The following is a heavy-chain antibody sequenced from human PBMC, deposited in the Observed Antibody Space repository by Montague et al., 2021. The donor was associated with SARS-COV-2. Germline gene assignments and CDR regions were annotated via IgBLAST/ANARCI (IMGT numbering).Heavy chain of an antibody. J-gene: IGHJ4*02. CDR3: ARISGITSWYYDY. CDR1: GGSVGSGSYY. V-gene: IGHV4-61*01. D-gene: IGHD1-14*01. Sequence: SETLSLTCTVSGGSVGSGSYYWSWIRQPPGKGLQSIGYIYYTGXTXYXXXXQSRVTISVDSSKNPFSVRLSSVTAADTAVYYCARISGITSWYYDYWGQGTLVTVSS. CDR2: IYYTGXT.